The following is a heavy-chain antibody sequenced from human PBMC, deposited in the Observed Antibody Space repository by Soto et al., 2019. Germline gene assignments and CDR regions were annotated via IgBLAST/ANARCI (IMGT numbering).Heavy chain of an antibody. J-gene: IGHJ4*02. CDR1: GGSISSGGYY. CDR3: ARDTGLLWSRAYFDY. D-gene: IGHD3-10*01. V-gene: IGHV4-31*03. Sequence: QVQLQESGPGLVKPSQTLSLTCTVSGGSISSGGYYWSWIRQHPGKGLEWIGYIYYSGSTYYNPSLKSRVTISVDTSKNQLSLKLSSVTAADTAVYYCARDTGLLWSRAYFDYWGQGTLVTVSS. CDR2: IYYSGST.